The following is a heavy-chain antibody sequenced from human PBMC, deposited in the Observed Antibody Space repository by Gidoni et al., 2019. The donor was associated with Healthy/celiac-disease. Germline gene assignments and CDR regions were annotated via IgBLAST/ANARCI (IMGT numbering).Heavy chain of an antibody. CDR2: IYPGDSDT. J-gene: IGHJ6*02. D-gene: IGHD4-17*01. CDR3: ARNGDPAGYYYYGMDV. Sequence: EVQLVPSGAEVQTPGESLKISFTVSGYIFTSYWIGWVRQMPGKGLEWMGIIYPGDSDTRYSPAFQGQVTISADKSISTAYPQWSSLKASDTAMYYCARNGDPAGYYYYGMDVWGQGTTVTVSS. CDR1: GYIFTSYW. V-gene: IGHV5-51*01.